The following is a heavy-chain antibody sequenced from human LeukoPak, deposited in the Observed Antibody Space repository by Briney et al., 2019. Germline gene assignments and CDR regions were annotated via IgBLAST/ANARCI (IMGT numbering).Heavy chain of an antibody. V-gene: IGHV4-34*01. CDR2: SSHSGST. CDR1: DGSLSGYY. J-gene: IGHJ3*02. D-gene: IGHD2/OR15-2a*01. CDR3: ARGIGFGLSPGAFDI. Sequence: PSETLFLTCAVYDGSLSGYYWNWIRQPPGKGLEWIGESSHSGSTNYNPSLKSRVTISVDTSKNQFSLKLSSVTAADTAVYYCARGIGFGLSPGAFDIWGQGTMVTVSS.